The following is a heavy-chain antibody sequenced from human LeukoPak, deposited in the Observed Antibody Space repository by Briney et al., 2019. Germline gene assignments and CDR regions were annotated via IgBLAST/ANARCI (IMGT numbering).Heavy chain of an antibody. D-gene: IGHD4-17*01. CDR2: IIPIFGTA. CDR3: ARESPYGDFYFDY. J-gene: IGHJ4*02. V-gene: IGHV1-69*06. CDR1: GGTFSSYA. Sequence: SVKVSCKASGGTFSSYAISWVRQAPGQGLEWMGGIIPIFGTANYAQKFQGRVTITADKSTSTAYMELSSLRSEDTAVYYCARESPYGDFYFDYWGQGTLVTVSS.